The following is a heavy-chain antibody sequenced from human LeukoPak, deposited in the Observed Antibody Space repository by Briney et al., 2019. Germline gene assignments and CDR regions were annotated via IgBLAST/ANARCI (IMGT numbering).Heavy chain of an antibody. CDR2: ISDDGSNK. Sequence: GGSLRLSCAASGFIFSYSAMHWVRQAPGKGLEWVAVISDDGSNKYHADSVKGRFTISRDNSKDTLYLQMNSLRPADTGVYYCATPYIVVAEGGKVDYWGQGTLVTVSS. D-gene: IGHD4-23*01. CDR1: GFIFSYSA. V-gene: IGHV3-30*04. J-gene: IGHJ4*02. CDR3: ATPYIVVAEGGKVDY.